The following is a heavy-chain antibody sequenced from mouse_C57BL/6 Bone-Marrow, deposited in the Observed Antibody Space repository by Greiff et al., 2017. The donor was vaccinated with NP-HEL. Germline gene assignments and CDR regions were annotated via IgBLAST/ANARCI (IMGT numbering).Heavy chain of an antibody. CDR2: IYPRSGNT. CDR3: ARGCYYGNHRLAY. D-gene: IGHD2-1*01. J-gene: IGHJ3*01. V-gene: IGHV1-81*01. CDR1: GYTFTSYG. Sequence: QVQLQQSGAELARPGASVKLSCKASGYTFTSYGISWVKQRTGQGLEWIGEIYPRSGNTYYNEKFKGKATLTADKSSSTAYMELRSLTSEDSAVYFCARGCYYGNHRLAYWGQGTLVTVSA.